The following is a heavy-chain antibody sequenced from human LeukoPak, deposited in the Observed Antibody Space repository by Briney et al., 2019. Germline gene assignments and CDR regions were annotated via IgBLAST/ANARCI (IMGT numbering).Heavy chain of an antibody. CDR3: ARGREIVVVPAAKYYFDY. CDR2: MNPNSGNT. V-gene: IGHV1-8*01. J-gene: IGHJ4*02. D-gene: IGHD2-2*01. Sequence: ASVKVSCKASGYTFTSYDINWVRQATGQGLEWMGWMNPNSGNTGYAQKFQGRVTMTRNTSISTAYMELSSLRSEDTAVYYCARGREIVVVPAAKYYFDYWGQGTLVTVSS. CDR1: GYTFTSYD.